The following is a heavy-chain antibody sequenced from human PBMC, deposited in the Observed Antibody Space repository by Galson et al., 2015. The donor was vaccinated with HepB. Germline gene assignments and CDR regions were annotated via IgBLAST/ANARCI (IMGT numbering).Heavy chain of an antibody. J-gene: IGHJ6*02. CDR2: ISYDGSNK. V-gene: IGHV3-30*18. Sequence: SLRLSCAASGFTFSSYGMHWVRQAPGKGLEWVAVISYDGSNKYYADSVKGRFTISRDNSKNTLYLQMNSLRAEDTAVYYCAKDPRVSHIKYSWYYYGMDVWGQGTTVTVSS. CDR1: GFTFSSYG. D-gene: IGHD5-18*01. CDR3: AKDPRVSHIKYSWYYYGMDV.